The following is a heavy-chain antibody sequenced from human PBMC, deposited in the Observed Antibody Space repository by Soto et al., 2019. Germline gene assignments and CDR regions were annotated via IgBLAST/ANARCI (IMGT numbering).Heavy chain of an antibody. V-gene: IGHV1-69*02. CDR1: GETFTFYS. CDR2: INPILSMS. Sequence: QVQLVQSGAEVKKPGSSVRVSCKASGETFTFYSINWVRQAPGLGLEWMGRINPILSMSNYAQRFQGRVTTTADKSTSTAYMELSSLRSEDTAMYYCASSYGSGYRAFDYWGQGALVTVSS. D-gene: IGHD3-10*01. CDR3: ASSYGSGYRAFDY. J-gene: IGHJ4*02.